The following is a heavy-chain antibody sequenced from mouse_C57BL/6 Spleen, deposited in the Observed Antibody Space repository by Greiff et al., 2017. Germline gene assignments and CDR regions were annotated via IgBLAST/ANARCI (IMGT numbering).Heavy chain of an antibody. Sequence: EVKLMESGGGLVQSGRSLRLSCATSGFTFSDFYMEWVRQAPGKGLEWIAASRNKANDYTTEYSASVKGRFIVSRDTYQSILYLQMNALRAEDTAIYYCARDLYDGYYPFAYWGQGTLVTVSA. J-gene: IGHJ3*01. D-gene: IGHD2-3*01. CDR2: SRNKANDYTT. CDR3: ARDLYDGYYPFAY. CDR1: GFTFSDFY. V-gene: IGHV7-1*01.